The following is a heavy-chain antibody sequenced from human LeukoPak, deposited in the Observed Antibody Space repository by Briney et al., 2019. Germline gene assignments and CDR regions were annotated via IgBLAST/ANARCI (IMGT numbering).Heavy chain of an antibody. J-gene: IGHJ5*02. Sequence: PGGSLRLSCAASGFTFSSYSMNWVRQAPGKGLEWVSSISSSSSYIYYADSVKGRFTISRDNAKNSLYLQMNSLRAEDTAVYYCARDYVVPAAIGNLNWFDPWGQRTLVTVSS. D-gene: IGHD2-2*02. CDR1: GFTFSSYS. CDR3: ARDYVVPAAIGNLNWFDP. V-gene: IGHV3-21*01. CDR2: ISSSSSYI.